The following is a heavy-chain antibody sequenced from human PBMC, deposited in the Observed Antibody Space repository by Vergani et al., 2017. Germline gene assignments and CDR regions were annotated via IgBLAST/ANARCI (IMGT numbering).Heavy chain of an antibody. V-gene: IGHV5-51*01. CDR2: IYPGDSDT. D-gene: IGHD1-26*01. Sequence: EVQLVQSGAEVKKPGESLKISCKGSGYSFTSYWIGWVRQMPGKGLEWMGIIYPGDSDTRYSPSFQGQVTISADKSISTTYLQWSSLKASDTAMYYCARIDSGSYYNYYYGMDVWGQGTTVTVSS. CDR1: GYSFTSYW. J-gene: IGHJ6*02. CDR3: ARIDSGSYYNYYYGMDV.